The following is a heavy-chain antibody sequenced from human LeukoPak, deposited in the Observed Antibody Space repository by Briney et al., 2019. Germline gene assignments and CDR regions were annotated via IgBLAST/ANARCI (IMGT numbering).Heavy chain of an antibody. CDR2: ITGSGGNS. V-gene: IGHV3-23*01. CDR3: ARLGYCSGGSYYPPLYYYMDV. Sequence: PGGSLRLSCAASGFIFSTYGMSWVRQAPGKGLEWVSLITGSGGNSYYADSVKGRFTISRDNSKNTLYLQMNSLRAEDTAVYYCARLGYCSGGSYYPPLYYYMDVWGKGTTVTVSS. CDR1: GFIFSTYG. J-gene: IGHJ6*03. D-gene: IGHD2-15*01.